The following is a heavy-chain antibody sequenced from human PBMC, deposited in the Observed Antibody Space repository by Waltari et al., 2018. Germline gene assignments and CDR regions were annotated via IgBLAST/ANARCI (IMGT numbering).Heavy chain of an antibody. CDR3: ARDRRPTLILGSGAFDI. Sequence: EVQLVESGGGLVRPGGSRRLSCEACGFTFGSYSLNWVRQAPGKGPEWISFITSDGTHTTYADSVRGRFTISRDNAKNSLFLQINSRRADDTAVYYCARDRRPTLILGSGAFDIWGQGIKVNVSS. J-gene: IGHJ3*02. CDR2: ITSDGTHT. CDR1: GFTFGSYS. D-gene: IGHD3-22*01. V-gene: IGHV3-21*01.